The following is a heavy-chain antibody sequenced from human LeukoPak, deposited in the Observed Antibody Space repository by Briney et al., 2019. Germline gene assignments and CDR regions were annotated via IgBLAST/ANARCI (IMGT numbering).Heavy chain of an antibody. Sequence: GGSLRLSCAASGFTLSSYWMSWVRQAPGKGLEWVANKKQDGSEKYYVDSVKDRFTISRDNAKNSLYLKMNSLRAEDTAVYYCARDSTSRYCSSTSCYTSYYYYGMDVWGQGTTVTVSS. D-gene: IGHD2-2*02. CDR3: ARDSTSRYCSSTSCYTSYYYYGMDV. CDR2: KKQDGSEK. J-gene: IGHJ6*02. CDR1: GFTLSSYW. V-gene: IGHV3-7*01.